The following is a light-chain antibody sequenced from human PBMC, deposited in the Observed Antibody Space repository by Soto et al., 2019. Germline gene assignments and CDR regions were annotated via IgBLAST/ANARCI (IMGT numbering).Light chain of an antibody. CDR2: EGS. CDR3: CSYAGSSTYV. J-gene: IGLJ1*01. Sequence: ALTQPASVSVSPGQSITISCTGTSSDVGSYNLVSWYQQHPGKAPKLMIYEGSKRPSGVSNRFSGSKSGNTASLTISGLQAEDEADYYCCSYAGSSTYVFGTGTKVTVL. CDR1: SSDVGSYNL. V-gene: IGLV2-23*01.